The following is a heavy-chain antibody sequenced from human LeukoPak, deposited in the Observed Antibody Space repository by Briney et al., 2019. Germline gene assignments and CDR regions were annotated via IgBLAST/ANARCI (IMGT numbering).Heavy chain of an antibody. D-gene: IGHD3-16*01. CDR2: INIDGSQR. Sequence: PGGSLRLSCAASGFSFSSTWMTWVRQTPGKGLELVSNINIDGSQRYHAYSVEGRFSISRDNVKNTLYLQMSSLRVEDTAVYYCARDPGWGALDYWGQGALVIVSS. V-gene: IGHV3-7*03. CDR3: ARDPGWGALDY. CDR1: GFSFSSTW. J-gene: IGHJ4*02.